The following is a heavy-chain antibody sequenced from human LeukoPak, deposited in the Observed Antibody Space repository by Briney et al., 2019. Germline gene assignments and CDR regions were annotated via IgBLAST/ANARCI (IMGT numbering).Heavy chain of an antibody. V-gene: IGHV6-1*01. D-gene: IGHD3/OR15-3a*01. CDR3: AREGDWAGTAY. CDR2: TCYRSGWGS. J-gene: IGHJ4*02. CDR1: GDSVSSNSAC. Sequence: SQTLSLTCAISGDSVSSNSACWTWIRQSPSSGLEWLGRTCYRSGWGSDYAPSLKSRISISADTSKNQFSLQLSSATPEDTAVYYCAREGDWAGTAYWGQGTLVAVSA.